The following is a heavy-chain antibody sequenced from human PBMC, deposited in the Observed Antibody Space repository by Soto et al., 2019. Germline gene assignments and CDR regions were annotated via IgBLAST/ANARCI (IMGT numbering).Heavy chain of an antibody. D-gene: IGHD1-26*01. CDR1: GGSISSGGYY. V-gene: IGHV4-31*01. Sequence: QVQLQESGPGLVKASQTLSLTCTVSGGSISSGGYYWSWIRQHPGKGLEWIGYIYYSGSTYYNPALKSLVTISVDTSKNQFSLKLSSVTAADTAVYYCARDRGRELANWFDPWGQGTLVTVSS. CDR3: ARDRGRELANWFDP. CDR2: IYYSGST. J-gene: IGHJ5*02.